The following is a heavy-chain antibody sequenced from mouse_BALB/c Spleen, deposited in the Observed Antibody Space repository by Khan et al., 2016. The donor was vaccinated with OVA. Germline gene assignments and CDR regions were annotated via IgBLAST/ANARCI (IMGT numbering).Heavy chain of an antibody. J-gene: IGHJ3*01. Sequence: VQLQQSGPELVKPGASVKISCKASGYTFTDYNMDWVQQSHGKSLEWIGYIYPNNGGTGYNQKFKTKATLTVDNSSSTAYMELRSLTSEDSAVYYCARSGYGSFAYWGQGTLVTVSA. CDR1: GYTFTDYN. CDR2: IYPNNGGT. V-gene: IGHV1S29*02. CDR3: ARSGYGSFAY. D-gene: IGHD1-2*01.